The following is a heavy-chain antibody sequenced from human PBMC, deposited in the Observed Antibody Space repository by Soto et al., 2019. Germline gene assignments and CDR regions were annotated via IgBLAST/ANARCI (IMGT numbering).Heavy chain of an antibody. CDR3: AATVLLWFGELLEGPSDY. Sequence: SVKVSCKASGFTFTSSAVQWVRQAHGQRLEWIGWIVVGSGNTNYAQKFQERVTITRDMSTSTAYMELSSLRSEDTAVYYCAATVLLWFGELLEGPSDYWGQGTLVTVSS. J-gene: IGHJ4*02. D-gene: IGHD3-10*01. CDR1: GFTFTSSA. CDR2: IVVGSGNT. V-gene: IGHV1-58*01.